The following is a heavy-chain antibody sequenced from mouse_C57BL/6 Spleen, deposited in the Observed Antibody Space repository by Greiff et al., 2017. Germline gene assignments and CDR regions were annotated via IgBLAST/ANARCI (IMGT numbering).Heavy chain of an antibody. CDR1: GYTFTSYW. Sequence: QVQLQQPGAELVMPGASVKLSCKASGYTFTSYWMHWVKQRPGQGLEWIGELDPSDSYTNYNQKFKGKSTLTVDKSSSTAYMQLSSLTSEDSAVYYCARSGLGLYYFDYWGQGTTLTVSS. J-gene: IGHJ2*01. CDR2: LDPSDSYT. V-gene: IGHV1-69*01. D-gene: IGHD4-1*01. CDR3: ARSGLGLYYFDY.